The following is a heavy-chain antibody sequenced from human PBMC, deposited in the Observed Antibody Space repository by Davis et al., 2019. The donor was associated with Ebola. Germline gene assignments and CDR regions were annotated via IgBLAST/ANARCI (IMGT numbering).Heavy chain of an antibody. D-gene: IGHD1-14*01. J-gene: IGHJ6*02. CDR3: ARDTLPVSINGMDV. CDR2: ISSSSRYI. Sequence: PGGSLRLSCAASGFTFSSYSMNWVRQAPGKGLEWVSSISSSSRYISFSDSVMCRFTIPRDNAKNLLYLQMNSLRAEDTAVYYCARDTLPVSINGMDVWGQGTTVTVSS. V-gene: IGHV3-21*01. CDR1: GFTFSSYS.